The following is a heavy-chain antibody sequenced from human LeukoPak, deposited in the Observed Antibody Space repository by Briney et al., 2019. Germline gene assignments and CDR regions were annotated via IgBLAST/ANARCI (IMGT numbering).Heavy chain of an antibody. J-gene: IGHJ4*02. CDR3: ARGSYYYGSGRDY. CDR1: GGSVSSGDYY. D-gene: IGHD3-10*01. V-gene: IGHV4-30-4*01. CDR2: IYYSGRT. Sequence: PSQTLSLTCTVSGGSVSSGDYYWSWIRQPPGKGLEWIGYIYYSGRTYYNPSLKSRVTISVDTSKNQFSLKLSSVTAANTAVYHCARGSYYYGSGRDYWGQGTLVTVSS.